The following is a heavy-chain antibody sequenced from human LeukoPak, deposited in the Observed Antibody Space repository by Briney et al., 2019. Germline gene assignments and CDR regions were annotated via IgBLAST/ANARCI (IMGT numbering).Heavy chain of an antibody. J-gene: IGHJ6*02. Sequence: PGRSLRLSCAASGFTFSSYAMLWVRQAPGKGLEWVAVISYDGSNKYYADSVKGRFTISRDNSKNTLYLQMNSLRAEDTAVYYCARGYGMDVWGQGTTVTVSS. V-gene: IGHV3-30-3*01. CDR1: GFTFSSYA. CDR2: ISYDGSNK. CDR3: ARGYGMDV.